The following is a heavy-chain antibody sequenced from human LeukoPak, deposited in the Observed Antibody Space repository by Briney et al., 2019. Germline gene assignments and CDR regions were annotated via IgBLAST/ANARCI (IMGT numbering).Heavy chain of an antibody. CDR1: GFTFSSYC. CDR2: INRDGSAT. D-gene: IGHD1-7*01. Sequence: GGSLRLSCAASGFTFSSYCMPWVRKVPGKGLVWVSRINRDGSATSYAESVKGRFTISRDNAENTVYLQMNRLSGEDTGVYYCVRELTYWGQGTLVTVSS. V-gene: IGHV3-74*01. J-gene: IGHJ4*02. CDR3: VRELTY.